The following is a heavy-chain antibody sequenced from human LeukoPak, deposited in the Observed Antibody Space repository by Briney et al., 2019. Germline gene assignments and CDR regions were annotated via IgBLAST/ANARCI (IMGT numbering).Heavy chain of an antibody. CDR1: GGSFSGYY. J-gene: IGHJ4*02. Sequence: PSETLSLTCAVYGGSFSGYYWSWFRQAPGKGLEWVGRIKSKTDGGTTDYAAPVKGRFTISRDDPKNTLYLQMNGLKTEDTAVYYCTTDTYYYDSSGSPIDYWGQGTLVTVSS. CDR3: TTDTYYYDSSGSPIDY. CDR2: IKSKTDGGTT. V-gene: IGHV3-15*01. D-gene: IGHD3-22*01.